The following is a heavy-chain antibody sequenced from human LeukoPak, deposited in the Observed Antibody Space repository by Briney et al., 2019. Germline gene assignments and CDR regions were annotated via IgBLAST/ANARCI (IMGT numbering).Heavy chain of an antibody. Sequence: KASETLSLTCAVSGYSISSGYYWGWIRQPPGKGLEWIGSIYHSGSTYYNPSLESRVTISVDTSRNQFSLKLNSVTAADTAVYHCARGAVAGTKNFDYWGQGALVTVSS. J-gene: IGHJ4*02. CDR1: GYSISSGYY. CDR2: IYHSGST. V-gene: IGHV4-38-2*01. CDR3: ARGAVAGTKNFDY. D-gene: IGHD6-19*01.